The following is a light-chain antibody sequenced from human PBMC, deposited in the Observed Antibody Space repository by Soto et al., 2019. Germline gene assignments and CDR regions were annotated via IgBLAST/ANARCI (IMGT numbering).Light chain of an antibody. Sequence: QSVLTQPASVSGSPGQSITISCTGTSSDVGGYNYVSWYQQHPGKAPKLMIYDVSDRPSGVSNRFSGSKSGITASLVISGLQAGDEADYYCSSYTSSSTLVVFGGGTKLTVL. CDR1: SSDVGGYNY. CDR3: SSYTSSSTLVV. J-gene: IGLJ2*01. CDR2: DVS. V-gene: IGLV2-14*03.